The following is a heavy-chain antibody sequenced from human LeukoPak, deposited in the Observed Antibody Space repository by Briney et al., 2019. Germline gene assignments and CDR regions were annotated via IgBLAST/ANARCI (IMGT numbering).Heavy chain of an antibody. J-gene: IGHJ3*02. D-gene: IGHD3-22*01. Sequence: SVKVSCKASGGTFSSYAISWVRQAPGQGLEWMGGIIPIFGTANYAQKFQGRVTITTDESSSTAYMELSSLRSEDTAVYYCAVPDSSGYYFAAFDIWGQGTMVTVSS. V-gene: IGHV1-69*05. CDR2: IIPIFGTA. CDR3: AVPDSSGYYFAAFDI. CDR1: GGTFSSYA.